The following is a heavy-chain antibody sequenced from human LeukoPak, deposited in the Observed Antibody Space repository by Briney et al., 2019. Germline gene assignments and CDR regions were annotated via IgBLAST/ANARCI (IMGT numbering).Heavy chain of an antibody. J-gene: IGHJ4*02. D-gene: IGHD6-19*01. CDR1: GGSISSYY. CDR2: IYYSGST. Sequence: PSETLSLTCTVSGGSISSYYWSWIRQPPGKGLGWIGYIYYSGSTNYNPSLKSRVTISVDTSKNQFSLKLSSVTAADTALYYCARDASSGRGYYFDYWGQGTLVTVSS. CDR3: ARDASSGRGYYFDY. V-gene: IGHV4-59*01.